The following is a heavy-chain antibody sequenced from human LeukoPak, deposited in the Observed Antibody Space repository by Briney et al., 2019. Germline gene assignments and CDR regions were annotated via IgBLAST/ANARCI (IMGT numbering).Heavy chain of an antibody. CDR1: GFTFSSYS. V-gene: IGHV3-21*04. CDR2: ISSSSSYI. J-gene: IGHJ4*02. D-gene: IGHD3-22*01. Sequence: PGGSLRLSCAAYGFTFSSYSMNWVRQAPGKGLEWVSSISSSSSYIYYADSVKGRFTISRDNAKNSLYLQMNSLRAEDTAVYYCAKDRGVYYYDSSGYWGNDYWGQGTLVTVSS. CDR3: AKDRGVYYYDSSGYWGNDY.